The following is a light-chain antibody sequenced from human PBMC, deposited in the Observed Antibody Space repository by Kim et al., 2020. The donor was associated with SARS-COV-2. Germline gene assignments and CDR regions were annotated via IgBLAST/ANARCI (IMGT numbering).Light chain of an antibody. CDR1: NMGDKY. V-gene: IGLV3-1*01. Sequence: YPVETAIITSSGDNMGDKYACWYQQKPGQSPVLVIYQGSKLPSGIPERFSGSNSGNTATLTISGNQAMDEADYYCQAWDSSTYVVFGGGTQLTVL. CDR3: QAWDSSTYVV. CDR2: QGS. J-gene: IGLJ2*01.